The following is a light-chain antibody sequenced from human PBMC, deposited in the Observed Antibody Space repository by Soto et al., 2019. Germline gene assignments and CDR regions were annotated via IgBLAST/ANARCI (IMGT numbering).Light chain of an antibody. CDR3: LQHNTYPRT. J-gene: IGKJ1*01. Sequence: DIQMTQSPSSLSASIGDRVTITCRSSQVITNDLGWYQQKPGKAPKRLIYAAPTLQSGVPSRFSGSGSWTEFPLQISRLQPEDFGTYFCLQHNTYPRTFGQGTKVEIK. CDR2: AAP. CDR1: QVITND. V-gene: IGKV1-17*01.